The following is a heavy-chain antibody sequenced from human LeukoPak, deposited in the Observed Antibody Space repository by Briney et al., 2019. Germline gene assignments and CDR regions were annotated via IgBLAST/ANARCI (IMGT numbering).Heavy chain of an antibody. V-gene: IGHV3-7*04. CDR2: IKQDGSEI. Sequence: GGSLRLSCAGSGFTFSTDWMSWVRQTPGKGLEWVANIKQDGSEIYYVDSVKGRFTISRDNAKNSLYLQMNSLRAEDTAVYYCARDKVTGATKFDYWGQGTLVTVSS. J-gene: IGHJ4*02. D-gene: IGHD1-26*01. CDR3: ARDKVTGATKFDY. CDR1: GFTFSTDW.